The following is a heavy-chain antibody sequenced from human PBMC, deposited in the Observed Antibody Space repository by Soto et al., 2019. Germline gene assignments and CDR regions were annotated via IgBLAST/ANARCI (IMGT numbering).Heavy chain of an antibody. Sequence: ESGGGVVQPGRSLRLSCAASGFTFSSYAMHWVRQAPGKGLEWVAVISYDGSNKYYADSVKGRFTISRDNSKNTLYLQMNSLRAEDTAVYYCARIYCSSTSCHEYYYYGMDVWGQGTTVTVSS. J-gene: IGHJ6*02. V-gene: IGHV3-30-3*01. CDR1: GFTFSSYA. CDR2: ISYDGSNK. CDR3: ARIYCSSTSCHEYYYYGMDV. D-gene: IGHD2-2*01.